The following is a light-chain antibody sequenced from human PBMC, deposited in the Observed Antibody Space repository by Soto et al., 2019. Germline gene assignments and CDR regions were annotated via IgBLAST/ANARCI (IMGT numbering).Light chain of an antibody. CDR3: QQDYTTPIT. CDR2: TAS. V-gene: IGKV1-39*01. Sequence: DIQMTQSPSSLSASVGDRVTITCRASQSISGYLNWYQQKPGRAPKLLIYTASSLQSGVPSRFSGSGSGTDFTLTTSSLQPEDFATYHCQQDYTTPITFGQGTRLEIK. CDR1: QSISGY. J-gene: IGKJ5*01.